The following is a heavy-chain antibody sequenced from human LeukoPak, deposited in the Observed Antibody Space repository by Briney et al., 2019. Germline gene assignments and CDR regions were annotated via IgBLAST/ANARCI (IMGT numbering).Heavy chain of an antibody. Sequence: PGGSLRLSCAASGFTFSSYSMNWVRQAPGKGLEWVSSISSSSSFLYYADSVKGRFTISRDNAKNSLYLQMNSLRAEDTAVYYCARDTSYYYYGMDVWGQGTTVTVSS. J-gene: IGHJ6*02. CDR2: ISSSSSFL. CDR1: GFTFSSYS. CDR3: ARDTSYYYYGMDV. V-gene: IGHV3-21*01.